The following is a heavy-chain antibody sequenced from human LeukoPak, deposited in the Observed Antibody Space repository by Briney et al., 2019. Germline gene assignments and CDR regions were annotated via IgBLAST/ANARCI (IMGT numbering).Heavy chain of an antibody. V-gene: IGHV3-30*18. CDR2: ISYDGSNK. Sequence: GGSLRLSCAASGFTFSSYGMHWVRQAPGKGLEWVAVISYDGSNKYYADSVKGRFTISRDNSKNTLYLQMNSLRAEDTAVYYCAKDEVYCSGGSCYWRYYYYYYYMDVWGKGTTVTVSS. CDR3: AKDEVYCSGGSCYWRYYYYYYYMDV. CDR1: GFTFSSYG. J-gene: IGHJ6*03. D-gene: IGHD2-15*01.